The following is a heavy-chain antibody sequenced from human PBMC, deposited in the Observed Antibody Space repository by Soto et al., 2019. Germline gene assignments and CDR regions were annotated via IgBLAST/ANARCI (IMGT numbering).Heavy chain of an antibody. J-gene: IGHJ4*02. V-gene: IGHV3-21*01. CDR2: ISSTTNYI. CDR3: ARESEELNSNFES. Sequence: VVSLRLSCSSSVCTFTRYVINLFRQAPVNWLEWVSSISSTTNYIYYADSMKGRFTVSRDNAKNSVYLEMNSLSAEDKAVYYCARESEELNSNFESWGKRNMVSVSS. CDR1: VCTFTRYV. D-gene: IGHD1-7*01.